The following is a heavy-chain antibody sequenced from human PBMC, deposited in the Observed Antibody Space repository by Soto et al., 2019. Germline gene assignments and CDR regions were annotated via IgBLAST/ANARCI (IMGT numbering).Heavy chain of an antibody. V-gene: IGHV3-7*01. D-gene: IGHD2-15*01. CDR2: INQDGSES. CDR1: GLTFSNYW. CDR3: ARPDRACGSRGCAN. J-gene: IGHJ4*02. Sequence: EVQLVESGGGLVQPGGSLRLSCVVSGLTFSNYWMSWVRQAPGKGLEWVANINQDGSESYYGDSVKGRFTISRDNAKNSLYLQMASLRAEDPGVYYCARPDRACGSRGCANWGQGTLVTVSS.